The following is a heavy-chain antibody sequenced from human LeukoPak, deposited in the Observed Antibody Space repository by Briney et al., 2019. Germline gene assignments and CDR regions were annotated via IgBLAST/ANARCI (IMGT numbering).Heavy chain of an antibody. J-gene: IGHJ4*02. CDR1: EFTFSSYW. CDR3: ARDDVDILTGYSVTGLRY. Sequence: GGSLRLSCAASEFTFSSYWMSWVRQAPGKGLEWVASIKQDGSGKYYVDSVKGRVTISRDNAKNSLYLQMNSLRAEDTAVYYCARDDVDILTGYSVTGLRYWGQGTLVTVSS. V-gene: IGHV3-7*03. CDR2: IKQDGSGK. D-gene: IGHD3-9*01.